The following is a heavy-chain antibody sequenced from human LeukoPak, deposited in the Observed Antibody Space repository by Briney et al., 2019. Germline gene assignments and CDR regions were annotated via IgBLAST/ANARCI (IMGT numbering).Heavy chain of an antibody. V-gene: IGHV1-69*13. CDR2: IIPIFGTA. Sequence: SVKVSCKASGGTFSSYAISWVQQAPGQGLEWMGGIIPIFGTANYAQKFQGRVTITADESTSTAYMELSSLRSEDTAVYYCARDLDPASSSSNNYYYYMDVWGKGTTVTVSS. J-gene: IGHJ6*03. CDR1: GGTFSSYA. D-gene: IGHD6-6*01. CDR3: ARDLDPASSSSNNYYYYMDV.